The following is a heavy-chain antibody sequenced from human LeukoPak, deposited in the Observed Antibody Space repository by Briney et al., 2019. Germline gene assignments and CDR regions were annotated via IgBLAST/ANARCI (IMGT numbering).Heavy chain of an antibody. CDR2: INTNTGNP. D-gene: IGHD6-13*01. J-gene: IGHJ4*02. V-gene: IGHV7-4-1*02. Sequence: ASVKVSCKASGYTFTSYAMNWVRQAPGQGLEWMGWINTNTGNPTYAQGFTGRFVFSLDTSVSTAYLQISSLKAEDTAVYYCARTLYIAAAPGGFDYWGQGTLVAVSS. CDR1: GYTFTSYA. CDR3: ARTLYIAAAPGGFDY.